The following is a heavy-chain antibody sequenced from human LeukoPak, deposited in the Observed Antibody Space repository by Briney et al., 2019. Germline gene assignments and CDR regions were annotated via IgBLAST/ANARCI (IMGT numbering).Heavy chain of an antibody. Sequence: SVKVSCKASGGTFSSYAISWVQQAPGQGLEWMGGIIPIFGTANYAQKFQGRVTITADESTSTAYMELSSLRSEDTAVYYCATPSALRFLEWLLPDYYGMDVWGQGTTVTVSS. CDR3: ATPSALRFLEWLLPDYYGMDV. D-gene: IGHD3-3*01. CDR2: IIPIFGTA. V-gene: IGHV1-69*13. J-gene: IGHJ6*02. CDR1: GGTFSSYA.